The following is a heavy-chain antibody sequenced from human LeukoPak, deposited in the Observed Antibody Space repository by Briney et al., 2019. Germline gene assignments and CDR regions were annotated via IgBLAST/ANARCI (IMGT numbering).Heavy chain of an antibody. CDR1: GYTFTSYD. CDR2: MNPNSGNT. J-gene: IGHJ1*01. Sequence: ASVKVSCKASGYTFTSYDINWVRQATGQGLEWMGWMNPNSGNTGYAQKFQGRVTMTRNTSISTAYMEMWSLRSDDTAVYYCARDLPFEGLLEWLLEYWGQGTLVTVSS. V-gene: IGHV1-8*01. D-gene: IGHD3-3*01. CDR3: ARDLPFEGLLEWLLEY.